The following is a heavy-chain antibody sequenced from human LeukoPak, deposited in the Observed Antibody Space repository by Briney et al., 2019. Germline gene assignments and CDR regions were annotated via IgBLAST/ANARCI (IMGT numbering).Heavy chain of an antibody. Sequence: ASVKVSCKASGYNFISYYMHWVRQAPGQGLEWMGIINPSGGSASYAQKFQDRVTMTRDTSTSTVYMELSSLKSEDTAVYYCAREDVVLVDAVRYYYYGMDVWGQGTTVTVSS. CDR1: GYNFISYY. CDR2: INPSGGSA. V-gene: IGHV1-46*01. D-gene: IGHD2-8*01. J-gene: IGHJ6*02. CDR3: AREDVVLVDAVRYYYYGMDV.